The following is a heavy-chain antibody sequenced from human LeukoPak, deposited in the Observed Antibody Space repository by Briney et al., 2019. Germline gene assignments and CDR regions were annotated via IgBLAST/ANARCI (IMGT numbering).Heavy chain of an antibody. V-gene: IGHV3-15*01. J-gene: IGHJ4*02. D-gene: IGHD2-2*01. Sequence: PGGSLRLSCAASGFTFSDAWMTWVRQAPGKGLEWVGRIKSKTDGETTDYAAPVKGRFTISRDDSKNTLFLQMNSLKTEDTALYYCTADFVVVPAAPNFDYWGQGALVTVSS. CDR1: GFTFSDAW. CDR2: IKSKTDGETT. CDR3: TADFVVVPAAPNFDY.